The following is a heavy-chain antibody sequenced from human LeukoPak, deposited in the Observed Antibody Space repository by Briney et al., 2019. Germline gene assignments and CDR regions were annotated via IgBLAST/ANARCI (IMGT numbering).Heavy chain of an antibody. Sequence: PGGSLRLSCAASGFTFSSYWMSWVRQAPGKGLEWVANIKQDGSEKYYVDSVKGRFTISRDNAKNSLYLQMNSLRAEDTAMYYCARDLRPYGSGSYSAFDIWGQGTMVTVSS. CDR3: ARDLRPYGSGSYSAFDI. CDR2: IKQDGSEK. J-gene: IGHJ3*02. V-gene: IGHV3-7*01. D-gene: IGHD3-10*01. CDR1: GFTFSSYW.